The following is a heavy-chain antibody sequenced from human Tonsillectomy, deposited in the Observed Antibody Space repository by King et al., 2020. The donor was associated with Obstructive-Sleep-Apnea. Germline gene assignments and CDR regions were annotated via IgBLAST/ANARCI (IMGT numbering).Heavy chain of an antibody. Sequence: VQLQQWGAGLLKPSETLSLTCAVYGGSFSDYYWSWIRQPPGKGLEWIGEVNHSGSTNYSPSLKSRVTISVDMSKNQFSLKLKSVTAADTAVYYCARGSGAADVNWFDPWGQGALVTVSS. CDR2: VNHSGST. V-gene: IGHV4-34*01. CDR1: GGSFSDYY. CDR3: ARGSGAADVNWFDP. D-gene: IGHD6-13*01. J-gene: IGHJ5*02.